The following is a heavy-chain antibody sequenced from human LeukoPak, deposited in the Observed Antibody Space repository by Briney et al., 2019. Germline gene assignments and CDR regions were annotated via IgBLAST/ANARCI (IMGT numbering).Heavy chain of an antibody. CDR3: ARNRAFAFDI. J-gene: IGHJ3*02. V-gene: IGHV3-48*02. D-gene: IGHD1-14*01. CDR1: GFTFTSYS. CDR2: IGTSSTTI. Sequence: PGGSLRLSCAASGFTFTSYSMNWVRQAPGKGLGWVSYIGTSSTTIYYADSVKGRFTISRDNAKNSLSLQMNSLRDEDTAVYYCARNRAFAFDIWGQGTMVTVSS.